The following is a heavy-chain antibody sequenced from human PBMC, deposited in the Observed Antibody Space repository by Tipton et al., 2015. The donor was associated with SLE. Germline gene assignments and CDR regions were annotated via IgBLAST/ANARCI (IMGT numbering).Heavy chain of an antibody. CDR1: GYSIRSGYY. CDR2: INHSGST. CDR3: ATVWWNRFYFDY. Sequence: TLSLTCAVSGYSIRSGYYWGWIRQPPGKGLEWIGSINHSGSTNYNPSLKSRVTISVDTSKNQFSLKLSSVTAADTAVYYCATVWWNRFYFDYWGQGTLVTVSS. D-gene: IGHD4/OR15-4a*01. V-gene: IGHV4-38-2*01. J-gene: IGHJ4*02.